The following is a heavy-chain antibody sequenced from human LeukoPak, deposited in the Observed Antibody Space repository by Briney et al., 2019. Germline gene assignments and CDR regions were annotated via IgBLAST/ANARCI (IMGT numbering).Heavy chain of an antibody. J-gene: IGHJ3*02. CDR3: ARNQGIGDASEI. Sequence: GASVNVSCKASGGAFSSYAISWVRQAPGQGLDWMGRINVILDTANHAQKFQGRVTITADISTSTSYMELSSLRSEDTAVYYCARNQGIGDASEIWGQGTMVTVSS. CDR1: GGAFSSYA. V-gene: IGHV1-69*04. CDR2: INVILDTA.